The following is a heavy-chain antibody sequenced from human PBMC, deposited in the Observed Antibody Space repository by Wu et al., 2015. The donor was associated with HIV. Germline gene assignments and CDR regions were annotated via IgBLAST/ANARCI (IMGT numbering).Heavy chain of an antibody. V-gene: IGHV1-18*01. D-gene: IGHD2-15*01. J-gene: IGHJ2*01. Sequence: QVQLVQSGAEVKKPGASVKVSCKASGYTFISYGISWVRQAPGQGLEWMGWISTYNDNTKFAQKLQGRVTMTTDTSTSTAYMELRSLTSDDTAVYYCARTGYCSGGSCYSHWYSISGPWHP. CDR1: GYTFISYG. CDR2: ISTYNDNT. CDR3: ARTGYCSGGSCYSHWYSIS.